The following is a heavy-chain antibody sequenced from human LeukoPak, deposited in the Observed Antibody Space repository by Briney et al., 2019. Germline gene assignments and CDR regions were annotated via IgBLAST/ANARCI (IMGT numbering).Heavy chain of an antibody. Sequence: PSETLSLTCSASGCSITRSSYNWGWLRQPPGKGLEWFGSIYYSGRTYYNPSLKSRVTISVDTSKNQFSLKQSSVTAADTAVYYCARIITYYDFSCWFDPWGQGTLVTVSS. CDR3: ARIITYYDFSCWFDP. CDR1: GCSITRSSYN. V-gene: IGHV4-39*01. D-gene: IGHD3-3*01. CDR2: IYYSGRT. J-gene: IGHJ5*02.